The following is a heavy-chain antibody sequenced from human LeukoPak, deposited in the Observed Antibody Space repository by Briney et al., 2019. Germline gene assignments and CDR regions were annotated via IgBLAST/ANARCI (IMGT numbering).Heavy chain of an antibody. V-gene: IGHV3-23*01. CDR2: ISGSGGRT. Sequence: GGSLRLSCAASGFTFSSYAMSWVRQAPGQGLEGVSAISGSGGRTYYADSVKCRVTISRDKSKNTLYLQMNSLRAEAPAVYYCAPRRASYDRSPGAFDTWGQGTMVTVSS. CDR3: APRRASYDRSPGAFDT. D-gene: IGHD3-22*01. CDR1: GFTFSSYA. J-gene: IGHJ3*02.